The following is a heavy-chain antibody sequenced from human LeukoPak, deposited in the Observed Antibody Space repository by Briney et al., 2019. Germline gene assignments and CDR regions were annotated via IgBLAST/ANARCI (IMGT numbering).Heavy chain of an antibody. CDR1: GFTFSSYW. D-gene: IGHD6-19*01. J-gene: IGHJ3*02. V-gene: IGHV3-74*01. CDR3: ARGGSGWPDAFDI. Sequence: GGSLRLSCAASGFTFSSYWMHWVRQAPGKGLVWVSRINSDGSSTSYAGSVKGRFTISRDNAKNTLYLQMNSLRAEDTAVYYCARGGSGWPDAFDIWGQGTMVTVSS. CDR2: INSDGSST.